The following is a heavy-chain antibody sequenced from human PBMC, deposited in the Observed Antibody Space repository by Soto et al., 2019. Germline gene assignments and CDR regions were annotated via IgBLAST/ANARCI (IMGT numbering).Heavy chain of an antibody. Sequence: GASGKVCCKASGYTFTRYCISWVRQAPGQGLEWMGWISAYNGNTNYAQKLQGRVTMTTDTSTSTAYMELRSLRSDDTAVYYCARNSLRYITMVRAHYYYGMDVWGQGTTVPVSS. D-gene: IGHD3-10*01. V-gene: IGHV1-18*01. J-gene: IGHJ6*02. CDR1: GYTFTRYC. CDR2: ISAYNGNT. CDR3: ARNSLRYITMVRAHYYYGMDV.